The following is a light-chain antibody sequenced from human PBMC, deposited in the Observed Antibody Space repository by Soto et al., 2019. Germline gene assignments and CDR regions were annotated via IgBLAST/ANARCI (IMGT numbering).Light chain of an antibody. CDR2: EVT. CDR3: SSYTTAITLWV. Sequence: QSVLTQPASVSGSPGQSITISCTGTSSDIGDYDYVSWYQQHPGKAPKLLISEVTHRPSGVSTRFSGSKSGNTASLTISGLQAEDEADYYCSSYTTAITLWVFGGGTKLTVL. V-gene: IGLV2-14*01. CDR1: SSDIGDYDY. J-gene: IGLJ3*02.